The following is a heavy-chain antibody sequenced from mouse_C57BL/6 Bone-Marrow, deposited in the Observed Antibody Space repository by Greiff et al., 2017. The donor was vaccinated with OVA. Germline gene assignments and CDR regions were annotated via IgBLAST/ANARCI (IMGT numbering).Heavy chain of an antibody. Sequence: EVKLEESGPGLVKPSQSLSLTCSVPGYSITSGYYWNWIRQFPGNKLEWMGYISYDGSNNYNPSLKNRISITRDTSKNQFFLKLNSVTTEDTATYYCARDWDYWGQGTTLTVSS. J-gene: IGHJ2*01. V-gene: IGHV3-6*01. CDR1: GYSITSGYY. CDR2: ISYDGSN. CDR3: ARDWDY.